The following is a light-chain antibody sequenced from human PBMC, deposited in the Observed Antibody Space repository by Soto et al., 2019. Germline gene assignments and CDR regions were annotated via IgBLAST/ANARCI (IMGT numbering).Light chain of an antibody. CDR3: QQYKNWPPLT. CDR1: QSVSYN. J-gene: IGKJ4*01. Sequence: EIVMTQSPATLSVSPGETATLSCRASQSVSYNLAWYQQKPGQGPRLLIYGAFTSATGIPARFIGSGSGTDFTLTISSLQSADFAVYYCQQYKNWPPLTFGGGTKVEIK. CDR2: GAF. V-gene: IGKV3-15*01.